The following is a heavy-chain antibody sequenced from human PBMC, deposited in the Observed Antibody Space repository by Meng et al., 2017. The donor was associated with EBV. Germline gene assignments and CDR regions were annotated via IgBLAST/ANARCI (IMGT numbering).Heavy chain of an antibody. J-gene: IGHJ4*02. CDR3: AKGADLAAAGTGDY. V-gene: IGHV1-2*06. Sequence: QGQRVQSGAGVKKPGASWKGSCKAAGYTFTGYYMHWVRQAPGQGLEWMGRINPNSGGTNYAQKFQGRVTMTRDTSISTAYMELSRLRSDDTAVYYCAKGADLAAAGTGDYWGQGTLVTVSS. D-gene: IGHD6-13*01. CDR2: INPNSGGT. CDR1: GYTFTGYY.